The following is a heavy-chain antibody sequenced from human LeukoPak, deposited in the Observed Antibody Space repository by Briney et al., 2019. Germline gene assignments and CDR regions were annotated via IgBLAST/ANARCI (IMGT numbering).Heavy chain of an antibody. D-gene: IGHD1-26*01. CDR1: GYTFTGYY. Sequence: ASVKVSCKASGYTFTGYYMHWVRQAPGQGLEWMGWINPNSGGTNYAQKFQGRVTMTRNTSISTAYMELSSLRAEDTAVYYCAKDATGSYGIDYWGQGTLVTVSS. CDR2: INPNSGGT. J-gene: IGHJ4*02. CDR3: AKDATGSYGIDY. V-gene: IGHV1-2*02.